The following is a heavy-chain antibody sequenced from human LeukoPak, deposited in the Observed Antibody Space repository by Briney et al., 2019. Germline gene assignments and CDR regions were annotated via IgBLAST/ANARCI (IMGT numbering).Heavy chain of an antibody. J-gene: IGHJ4*02. CDR3: AKDHPRQGVTAHTPFDY. V-gene: IGHV3-23*01. CDR2: ISGSGGST. D-gene: IGHD2-15*01. CDR1: GSTFSSYA. Sequence: GGSLRLSCAASGSTFSSYAMSWVRQAPGKGLEWVSAISGSGGSTYYPDSVEGRFTISRDNSKNTLYLQMNSLRAEDTAIYYCAKDHPRQGVTAHTPFDYWGQGTLVTVSS.